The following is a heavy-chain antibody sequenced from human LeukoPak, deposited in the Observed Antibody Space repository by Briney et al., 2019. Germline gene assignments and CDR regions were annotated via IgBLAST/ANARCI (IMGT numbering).Heavy chain of an antibody. Sequence: PGGSLRLSCAASGFTFSDYYMSWIRQAPGKGLEWVSYISSSGSTIYYTDSVKGRFTISRDNAKNSLYLQMNSLRAEDTAVYYCARDDHYNYYYMDVWGKGTTVTVSS. J-gene: IGHJ6*03. CDR3: ARDDHYNYYYMDV. CDR2: ISSSGSTI. CDR1: GFTFSDYY. V-gene: IGHV3-11*04.